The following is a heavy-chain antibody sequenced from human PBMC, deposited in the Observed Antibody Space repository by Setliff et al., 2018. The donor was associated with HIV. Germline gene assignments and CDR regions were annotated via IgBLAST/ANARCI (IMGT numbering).Heavy chain of an antibody. CDR3: ARGALGGDYASYYMDV. J-gene: IGHJ4*02. CDR1: GGRFSSYG. Sequence: SVKVSCKASGGRFSSYGISWVRQAPGQGLEGMGGIIPMYRTANYAQKFQGRVTITADESTSTAYMELSRLRSDDTAVYYCARGALGGDYASYYMDVWGQGTQVTVSS. V-gene: IGHV1-69*13. CDR2: IIPMYRTA. D-gene: IGHD3-16*01.